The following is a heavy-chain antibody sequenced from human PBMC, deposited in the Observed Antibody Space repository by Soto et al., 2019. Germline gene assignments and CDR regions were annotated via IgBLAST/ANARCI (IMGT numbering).Heavy chain of an antibody. CDR3: AKDRRDSSGLFLFFDY. D-gene: IGHD3-22*01. CDR1: GFAFSSYA. J-gene: IGHJ4*02. V-gene: IGHV3-23*01. Sequence: PGGSLRLSCSASGFAFSSYAMSWVRQAPGKWLEWVSAISGSGGSTYYADSVKGRFTISRDNSKNTLYLQVNSLRAEDTAVYYCAKDRRDSSGLFLFFDYWGQGTLVTVSS. CDR2: ISGSGGST.